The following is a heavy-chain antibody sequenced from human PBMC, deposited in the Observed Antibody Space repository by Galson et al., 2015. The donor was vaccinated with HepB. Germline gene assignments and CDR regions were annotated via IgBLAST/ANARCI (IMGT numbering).Heavy chain of an antibody. CDR3: ARRARWLGELRGGQHRKKGAYYYMDV. Sequence: SLRLSCAASGFTFSSYSMNWVRQAPGKGLEWVSYISSSSSTIYYADSVKGRFTISRDNAKKSLYLQMNSLRDEDTAVYYCARRARWLGELRGGQHRKKGAYYYMDVWGKGTTVTVSS. D-gene: IGHD3-10*01. V-gene: IGHV3-48*02. CDR1: GFTFSSYS. CDR2: ISSSSSTI. J-gene: IGHJ6*03.